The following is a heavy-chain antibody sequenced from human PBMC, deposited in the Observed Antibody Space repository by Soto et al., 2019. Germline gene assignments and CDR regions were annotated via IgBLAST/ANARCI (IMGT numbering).Heavy chain of an antibody. J-gene: IGHJ2*01. CDR3: ARVRDSSGYYSRYFDL. CDR1: GGSISSYY. Sequence: QVQLQESGPGLVKPSETLSLTCTVSGGSISSYYWSWIRQPPGKGLEWIGYIYYSGSTNHNPSLKSRVTIAVDTSKNQFSLKLSSVTAADTAVYYCARVRDSSGYYSRYFDLWGRGTLVTVSS. D-gene: IGHD3-22*01. CDR2: IYYSGST. V-gene: IGHV4-59*01.